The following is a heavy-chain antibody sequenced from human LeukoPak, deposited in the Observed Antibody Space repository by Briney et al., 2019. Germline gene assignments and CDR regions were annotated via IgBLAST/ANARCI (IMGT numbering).Heavy chain of an antibody. V-gene: IGHV1-69*04. CDR3: AREKTAPFSSGCFDY. CDR1: GGTFSSYT. D-gene: IGHD6-19*01. CDR2: IIPILGIA. Sequence: SVKVSCKASGGTFSSYTISWVRQAPGQGLEWMGRIIPILGIANYAQKFQGRVTITADKSTSTAYMELSSLRSEDTAVYYCAREKTAPFSSGCFDYWGQGTLVTVSS. J-gene: IGHJ4*02.